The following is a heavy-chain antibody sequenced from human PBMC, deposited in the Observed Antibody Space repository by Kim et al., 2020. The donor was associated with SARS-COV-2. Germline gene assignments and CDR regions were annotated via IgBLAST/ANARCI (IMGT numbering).Heavy chain of an antibody. J-gene: IGHJ6*02. CDR2: IRSKANSYAT. V-gene: IGHV3-73*01. D-gene: IGHD2-15*01. CDR1: GFTFSGSA. Sequence: GSLRLSCAASGFTFSGSAMHWVRQASGKGLEWVGRIRSKANSYATAYAASVKGRFTISRDDSKNTAYLQMNSLKTEDTAVYYCTPGQYCSGGSCYYYYGMDVWGQGTTVTVSS. CDR3: TPGQYCSGGSCYYYYGMDV.